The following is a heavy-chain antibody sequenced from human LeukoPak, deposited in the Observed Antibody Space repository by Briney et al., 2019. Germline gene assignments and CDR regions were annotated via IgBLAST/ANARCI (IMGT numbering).Heavy chain of an antibody. J-gene: IGHJ4*02. Sequence: GASVKVSCKAFGYTFTSYGISWVRQAPGQGLEWMGWISTYNGNTKYAQKLQGRVTMIPDTSTSTAPTELRSRRSDDTGVYYRARNPRGGYCSGSTAFDYWGQGTLVTVPS. CDR3: ARNPRGGYCSGSTAFDY. CDR1: GYTFTSYG. D-gene: IGHD2-8*02. CDR2: ISTYNGNT. V-gene: IGHV1-18*01.